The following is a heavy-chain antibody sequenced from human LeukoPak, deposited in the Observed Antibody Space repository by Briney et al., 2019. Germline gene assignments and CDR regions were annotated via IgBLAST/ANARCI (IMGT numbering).Heavy chain of an antibody. CDR3: ARVAGGKFHLDY. V-gene: IGHV3-48*04. Sequence: GGSLRLSCVASGFIFSSYSMNWVRQAPGKGLEWVSYISSGSNTIDYADSVKGRFTISRDNAKNSLYLQMNSLRAEDTAVYFCARVAGGKFHLDYWGQGTQVTVSS. CDR2: ISSGSNTI. CDR1: GFIFSSYS. J-gene: IGHJ4*02. D-gene: IGHD6-13*01.